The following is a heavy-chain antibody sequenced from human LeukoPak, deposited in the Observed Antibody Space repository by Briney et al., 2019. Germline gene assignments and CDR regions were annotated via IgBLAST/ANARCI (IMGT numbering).Heavy chain of an antibody. D-gene: IGHD4-17*01. Sequence: SETLSLTCTGSGGSISSYYWGWIGQPPGKGLEGIGYVYYSGSTNYKPSLNSRVTISVHKSNHQFSLKPSSVPPAHTALYYCARRPVPDTNFHHWAQGPLVTVSS. CDR2: VYYSGST. CDR1: GGSISSYY. CDR3: ARRPVPDTNFHH. J-gene: IGHJ4*02. V-gene: IGHV4-59*08.